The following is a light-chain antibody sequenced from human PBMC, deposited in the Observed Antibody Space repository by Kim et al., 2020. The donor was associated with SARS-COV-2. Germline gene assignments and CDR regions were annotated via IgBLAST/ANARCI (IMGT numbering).Light chain of an antibody. CDR3: QQSYSTPQIT. CDR1: QNIGDY. V-gene: IGKV1-39*01. J-gene: IGKJ5*01. Sequence: SVGDRVTITCRASQNIGDYLNWYQHRPGKAPKLLIHAASSLQSDVPSRFSGSGSGTDFTLTINGLQPEDFTTYFCQQSYSTPQITFGPGTRLEIK. CDR2: AAS.